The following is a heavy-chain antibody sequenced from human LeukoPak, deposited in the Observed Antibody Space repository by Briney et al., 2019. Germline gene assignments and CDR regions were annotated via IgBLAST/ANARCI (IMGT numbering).Heavy chain of an antibody. CDR3: ARAGQLWLIATFDY. V-gene: IGHV4-34*01. J-gene: IGHJ4*02. D-gene: IGHD5-18*01. Sequence: SEALSLTCTVSGGSISSYYWSWIRQPPGKGLEWIGEINHSGSTNYNPSLKSRVTISVDTSKNQFSLKLSSVTAADTAVYYCARAGQLWLIATFDYWGQGTLVTVSS. CDR1: GGSISSYY. CDR2: INHSGST.